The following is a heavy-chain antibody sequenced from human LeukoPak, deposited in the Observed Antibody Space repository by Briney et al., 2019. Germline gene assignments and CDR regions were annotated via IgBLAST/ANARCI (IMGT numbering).Heavy chain of an antibody. CDR2: TSNDGTIK. CDR3: ARDPVADKPDYFDD. Sequence: PGRSLTLSCDASGLTFSSHYIHWARQAPGKGQGWVAVTSNDGTIKYYADSVEGRFTISRDNSKNTLYLQMNSLRPEDTAVYYCARDPVADKPDYFDDWGQGTLVTVSS. V-gene: IGHV3-30-3*01. J-gene: IGHJ4*02. D-gene: IGHD6-19*01. CDR1: GLTFSSHY.